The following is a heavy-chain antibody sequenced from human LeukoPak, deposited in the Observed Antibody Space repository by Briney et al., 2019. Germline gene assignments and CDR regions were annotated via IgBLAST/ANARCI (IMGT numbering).Heavy chain of an antibody. D-gene: IGHD3-22*01. CDR3: ARDDEYDSTGFYSDRLDS. CDR2: IMRDGSVT. V-gene: IGHV3-7*01. Sequence: GGSLRLSCAASGFTFSNYWMNWVRQAPGKGLEWVANIMRDGSVTYYEDSVKGRFTISRDNAKNSLYLEMTSLRAEDTAVYFCARDDEYDSTGFYSDRLDSWGQGTLVTVSS. CDR1: GFTFSNYW. J-gene: IGHJ4*02.